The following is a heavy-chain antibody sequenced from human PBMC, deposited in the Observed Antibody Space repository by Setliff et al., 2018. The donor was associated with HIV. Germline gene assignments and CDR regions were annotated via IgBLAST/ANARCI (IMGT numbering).Heavy chain of an antibody. CDR2: IHYGGGT. V-gene: IGHV4-59*01. CDR3: ARAVIRREDRGMWTKLWSAPNHMDV. J-gene: IGHJ6*03. D-gene: IGHD3-10*01. CDR1: GGSISNYY. Sequence: SETLSLTCSISGGSISNYYWVWIRQSPGKGLEWIGHIHYGGGTYYNPSLESRVSISRDTSKNQFSLNLRDVSAGDTALYYCARAVIRREDRGMWTKLWSAPNHMDVWGKGITVTVSS.